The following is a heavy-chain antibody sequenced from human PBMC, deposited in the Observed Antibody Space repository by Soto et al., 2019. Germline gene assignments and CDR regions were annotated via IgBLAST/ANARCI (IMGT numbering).Heavy chain of an antibody. CDR2: ISPDNGNT. D-gene: IGHD5-12*01. Sequence: QVQLMQSGGEVKKPGASVKVSCKASGYTFTIYGINWVRQAPGQGLEWMGWISPDNGNTNYAQKLQGRVTMTTDTSTSTAYMEPRSLRSDDTAVYYCARALGYSGYAGMDVWGQGTTVTVSS. CDR3: ARALGYSGYAGMDV. CDR1: GYTFTIYG. V-gene: IGHV1-18*01. J-gene: IGHJ6*02.